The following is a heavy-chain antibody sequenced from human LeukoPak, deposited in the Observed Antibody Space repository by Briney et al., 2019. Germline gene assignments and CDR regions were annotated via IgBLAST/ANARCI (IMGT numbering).Heavy chain of an antibody. V-gene: IGHV3-23*01. Sequence: GGSLRLSCAASGFTFSSYAMSWVRQAPGKGLEWVSAISGSGGSTYYADSVKGRFTISGDNSKNTLYLQMNSLRAEDTAVYYCARGDFWSGYLPSKQYWGQGTLVTVSS. CDR1: GFTFSSYA. D-gene: IGHD3-3*01. J-gene: IGHJ4*02. CDR3: ARGDFWSGYLPSKQY. CDR2: ISGSGGST.